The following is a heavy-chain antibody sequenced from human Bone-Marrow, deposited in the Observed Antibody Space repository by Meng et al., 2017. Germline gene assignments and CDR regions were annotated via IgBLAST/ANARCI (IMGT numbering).Heavy chain of an antibody. D-gene: IGHD6-13*01. Sequence: GESPKIPCAASGFTFSSYAMSWVRQAPGKGLEWVSAISGSGGSTYYADSVKGRFTISRDNSKNTLYLQMNSLRAEDTAVYYCAKCGGGQQLVRRTYYYYGMDVWGQGTTVTVSS. J-gene: IGHJ6*02. CDR2: ISGSGGST. CDR3: AKCGGGQQLVRRTYYYYGMDV. V-gene: IGHV3-23*01. CDR1: GFTFSSYA.